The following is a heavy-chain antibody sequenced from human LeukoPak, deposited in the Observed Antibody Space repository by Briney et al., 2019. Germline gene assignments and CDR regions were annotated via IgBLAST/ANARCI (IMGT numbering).Heavy chain of an antibody. Sequence: GGSLRLSCAASGFTFSSYWMHWVRQAPGKGLVWMGGFDPEDGETIYAQKFQGRVTMTEDTSTDTAYMELSSLRSEDTAVYYCAGRGRDYYYGMDVWGKGTTVTVSS. J-gene: IGHJ6*04. CDR2: FDPEDGET. V-gene: IGHV1-24*01. CDR1: GFTFSSYW. CDR3: AGRGRDYYYGMDV.